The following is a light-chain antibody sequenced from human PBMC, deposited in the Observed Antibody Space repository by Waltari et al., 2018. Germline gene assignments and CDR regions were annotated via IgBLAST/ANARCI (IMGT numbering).Light chain of an antibody. J-gene: IGLJ2*01. CDR2: KDS. V-gene: IGLV3-25*03. CDR3: QSADNSGTPVV. Sequence: SYDLTQPPSVSVSPGQTARITCSGNTLPKQFAYWYQQKPGQAPVLMIYKDSERPSGIPGRFSGYSSGTTVMLTIRGVQAEDEADYYCQSADNSGTPVVFGGGTKLTVL. CDR1: TLPKQF.